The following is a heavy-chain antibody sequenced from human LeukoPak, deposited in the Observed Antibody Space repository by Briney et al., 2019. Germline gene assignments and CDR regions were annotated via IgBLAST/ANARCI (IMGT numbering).Heavy chain of an antibody. CDR1: GFTFSSYS. V-gene: IGHV3-21*01. CDR2: ISSSSSYI. Sequence: PGGSLRLSCAASGFTFSSYSMNWVRQAPGKGLEWVSSISSSSSYIYYADSVKGRFTISRDNAKNSLYLQMNSLRAEDTAVYYCARELSCSGGSCYSFDYWGQGTLVTVSS. CDR3: ARELSCSGGSCYSFDY. J-gene: IGHJ4*02. D-gene: IGHD2-15*01.